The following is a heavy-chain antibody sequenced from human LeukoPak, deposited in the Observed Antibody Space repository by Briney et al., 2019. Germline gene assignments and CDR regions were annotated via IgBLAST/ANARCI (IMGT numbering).Heavy chain of an antibody. D-gene: IGHD1-1*01. CDR3: LAGRGASGGY. CDR2: INSDGSGT. V-gene: IGHV3-74*01. J-gene: IGHJ4*02. Sequence: PGGSLRLSCAASGFTFGNFWMHWARQTPGKGLAWLARINSDGSGTSYADSVKGRFTISRDNAKNTLFLQMNSLRAEDTAVYYCLAGRGASGGYWGQGTLVTVSS. CDR1: GFTFGNFW.